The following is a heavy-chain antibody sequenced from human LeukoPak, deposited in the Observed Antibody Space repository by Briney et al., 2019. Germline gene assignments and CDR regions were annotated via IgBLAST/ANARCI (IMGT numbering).Heavy chain of an antibody. J-gene: IGHJ5*02. V-gene: IGHV1-18*01. CDR1: GYTFTSYD. D-gene: IGHD5-18*01. CDR2: ISGYNGKT. Sequence: ASVKVSCKASGYTFTSYDINWVRQAPGQGLEWMGWISGYNGKTDYAENLQGRVTMTTDTSTSTGYMELRSLKSDDTAVYYCAREGALHDTGDHYLSWFDPWGQGTLVTVSS. CDR3: AREGALHDTGDHYLSWFDP.